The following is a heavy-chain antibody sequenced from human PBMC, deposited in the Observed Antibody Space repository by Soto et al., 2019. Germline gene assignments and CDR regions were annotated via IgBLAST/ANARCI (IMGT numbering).Heavy chain of an antibody. CDR3: AKGLRQGVVVVPAATNWFDP. Sequence: EVQLLESGGGLVQPGGSLRLSCAASGFTFSSYAMSWVRQAPGKGLEWVSAISGSGGSTYYADSVKGRFTISRDNSKNTLYLQMNSLRADDTAVYYCAKGLRQGVVVVPAATNWFDPWGQGTLVTVSS. V-gene: IGHV3-23*01. CDR1: GFTFSSYA. J-gene: IGHJ5*02. CDR2: ISGSGGST. D-gene: IGHD2-2*01.